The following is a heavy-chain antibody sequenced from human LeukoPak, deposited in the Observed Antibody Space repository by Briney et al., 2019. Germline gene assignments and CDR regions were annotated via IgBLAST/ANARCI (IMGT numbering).Heavy chain of an antibody. D-gene: IGHD2-2*02. Sequence: GGSLRLSCTASGFTFRSHSMIWVRQAPGKGLEWISYISGSSGTIYYADSVKGRFIISRDNDKNSLYLQMNSLRAEDTAVYYCARDLDPAAIGGVVDYWGQGTLVTVSS. CDR3: ARDLDPAAIGGVVDY. V-gene: IGHV3-48*01. CDR1: GFTFRSHS. CDR2: ISGSSGTI. J-gene: IGHJ4*02.